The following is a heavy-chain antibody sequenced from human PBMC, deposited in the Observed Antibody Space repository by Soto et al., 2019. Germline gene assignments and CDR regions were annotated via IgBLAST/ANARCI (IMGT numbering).Heavy chain of an antibody. D-gene: IGHD3-22*01. CDR2: TSYDGNNK. CDR1: GFTFNNYD. J-gene: IGHJ3*02. Sequence: QVQLVESGGGVVQPGRSLRLSCAASGFTFNNYDMHWVRQSPGKGLEWVAVTSYDGNNKYYADSVKGRFTISRDNSKNTLSLQRNSLRPEDTAVYYSAKVLSVIVADSFDIWGQGTMVTVSS. CDR3: AKVLSVIVADSFDI. V-gene: IGHV3-30*18.